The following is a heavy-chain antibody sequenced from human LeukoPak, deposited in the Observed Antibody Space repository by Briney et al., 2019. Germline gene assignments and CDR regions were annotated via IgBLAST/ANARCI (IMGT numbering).Heavy chain of an antibody. D-gene: IGHD6-13*01. J-gene: IGHJ5*02. CDR3: AKGAEAGRVDWFDP. V-gene: IGHV3-23*01. Sequence: GGSLRLSCAASGFTFRNYAMTWVRLAPGKGPEWVSTVSGSGEGTYYADSVKGRFTISTDNSKNTLYLQMNSPSGEDTAVYYCAKGAEAGRVDWFDPWGQGTLVTVSS. CDR2: VSGSGEGT. CDR1: GFTFRNYA.